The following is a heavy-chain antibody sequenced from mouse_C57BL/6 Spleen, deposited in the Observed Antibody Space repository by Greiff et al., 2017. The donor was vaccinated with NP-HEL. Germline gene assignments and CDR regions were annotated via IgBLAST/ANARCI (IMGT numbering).Heavy chain of an antibody. J-gene: IGHJ2*01. CDR3: AKNTHYSNYDFDY. CDR1: GFSLTSYG. V-gene: IGHV2-4*01. D-gene: IGHD2-5*01. CDR2: IWSGGST. Sequence: VQLVESGPGLVQPSQSLSITCTVSGFSLTSYGVHWVRQPPGKGLEWLGVIWSGGSTDYNAAFISRLSISKENSKSQVFFKMNILQADDTAIYDCAKNTHYSNYDFDYWGQGTTLTVSS.